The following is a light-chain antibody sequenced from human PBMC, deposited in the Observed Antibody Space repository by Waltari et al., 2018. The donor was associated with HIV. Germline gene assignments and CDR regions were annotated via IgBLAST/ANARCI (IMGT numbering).Light chain of an antibody. CDR2: GNN. CDR3: QSYDSSLSGSV. J-gene: IGLJ2*01. Sequence: QSVLTQPPSVSGAPGQRVTISCTGSSSNIGAGYDVHWYQQLPGTAPKLLIFGNNNRPSGVPDLFSGSKSATSASLAITGLQAEDDADYYCQSYDSSLSGSVFGGGTKLTVL. CDR1: SSNIGAGYD. V-gene: IGLV1-40*01.